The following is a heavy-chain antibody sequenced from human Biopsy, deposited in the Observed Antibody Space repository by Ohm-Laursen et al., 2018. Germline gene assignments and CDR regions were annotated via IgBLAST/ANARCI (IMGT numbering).Heavy chain of an antibody. CDR1: GYTFTSYD. V-gene: IGHV1-8*01. CDR2: MNPNSGNT. D-gene: IGHD3-10*01. CDR3: ARGSFWFGGNYYYYGMDV. Sequence: VSVKVSCKASGYTFTSYDINWGRQATGQGLEWMGWMNPNSGNTDYAQKFQGRVTMTRNTSISTAYMELNSLRSEDTAVYYCARGSFWFGGNYYYYGMDVWGQGTTVTVSS. J-gene: IGHJ6*02.